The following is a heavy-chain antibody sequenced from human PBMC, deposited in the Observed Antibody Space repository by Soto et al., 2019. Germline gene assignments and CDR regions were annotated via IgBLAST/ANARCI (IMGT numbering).Heavy chain of an antibody. Sequence: HVQLVQSGAEVKKPGSSMKVSCKTSGGTFSSYAISWVRQAPGQGLEWMGGIIPIFDTPNYAQKFQGRVTITADRSTDTAYMELSSLRSEDTALYYCASSVLTAEHDYYHYMDVWGQGTTVTVSS. CDR3: ASSVLTAEHDYYHYMDV. D-gene: IGHD2-21*02. CDR2: IIPIFDTP. CDR1: GGTFSSYA. V-gene: IGHV1-69*06. J-gene: IGHJ6*02.